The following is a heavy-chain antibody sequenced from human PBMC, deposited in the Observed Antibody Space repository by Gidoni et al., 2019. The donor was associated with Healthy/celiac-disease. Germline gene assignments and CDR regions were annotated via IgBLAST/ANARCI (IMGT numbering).Heavy chain of an antibody. CDR1: GGSISSYY. CDR3: ARAEYSSSWSQFDY. Sequence: QVQLQESGPGLAKPSETLARTCTVAGGSISSYYWSWTRQPAGKGLEWLGGIYTSGSTNYHPSLRSRVTMSVDTSKNQFSLKLSSVTAADTAVYYCARAEYSSSWSQFDYWGQGTLVTVSS. CDR2: IYTSGST. J-gene: IGHJ4*02. D-gene: IGHD6-13*01. V-gene: IGHV4-4*07.